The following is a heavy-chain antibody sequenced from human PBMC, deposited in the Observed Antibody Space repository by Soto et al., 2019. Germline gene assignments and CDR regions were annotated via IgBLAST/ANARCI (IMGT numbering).Heavy chain of an antibody. CDR3: ARASGCSGDSCAYDP. V-gene: IGHV4-59*01. CDR2: IYYEST. CDR1: GGSISSYY. Sequence: PSETLSLTCIVSGGSISSYYWSWIRQPPGKGLEWIGYIYYESTNYNPSLKSRVIISVDTSRNQFSLRLSSVTAADTAVYYCARASGCSGDSCAYDPWGQGTLVTVSS. J-gene: IGHJ5*02. D-gene: IGHD2-15*01.